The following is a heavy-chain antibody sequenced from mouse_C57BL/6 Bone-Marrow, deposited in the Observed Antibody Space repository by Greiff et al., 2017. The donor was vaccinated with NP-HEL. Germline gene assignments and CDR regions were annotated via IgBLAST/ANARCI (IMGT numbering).Heavy chain of an antibody. J-gene: IGHJ1*03. D-gene: IGHD2-5*01. CDR3: ARSDYSNYHWYFDV. Sequence: QVQLQQSGAELVRPGSSVKLSCKASGYTFTSYWMDWVKQRPGQGLEWIGNIYPSDSETHYNQKFKDKATLTVDKSSSTAYMQLSSLTSEDSAVYYSARSDYSNYHWYFDVWGTGTTVTVSS. CDR2: IYPSDSET. V-gene: IGHV1-61*01. CDR1: GYTFTSYW.